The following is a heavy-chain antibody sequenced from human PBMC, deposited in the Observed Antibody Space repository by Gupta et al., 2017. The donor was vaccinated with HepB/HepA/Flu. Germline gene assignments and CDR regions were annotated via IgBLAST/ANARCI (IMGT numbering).Heavy chain of an antibody. CDR3: ARCLVDSNWGFEEYYFDY. CDR2: IIPIFGTA. V-gene: IGHV1-69*01. D-gene: IGHD7-27*01. Sequence: QVQLVQSGAEVKKPGSSVKVSCKASGGTFSSYAISWVRQAPGQGLEWMGGIIPIFGTANYAQKFQGRVTITADESTSTAYMELSSLRSEETAVYYCARCLVDSNWGFEEYYFDYWCQGTLVTDYS. CDR1: GGTFSSYA. J-gene: IGHJ4*02.